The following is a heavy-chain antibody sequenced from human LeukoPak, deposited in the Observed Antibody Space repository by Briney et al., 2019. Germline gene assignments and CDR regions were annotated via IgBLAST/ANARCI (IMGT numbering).Heavy chain of an antibody. CDR2: LNSNGSVT. CDR3: ARGTGYSVFDI. Sequence: PGGSLRLSCAASGFTFSSYWMHWVRQAPQKALVWVSRLNSNGSVTSHADSEKGRFTISRDNAKNTLYLQMNSLRAEDTAVYYCARGTGYSVFDIWGQGTMVTVSS. J-gene: IGHJ3*02. V-gene: IGHV3-74*01. CDR1: GFTFSSYW. D-gene: IGHD1-26*01.